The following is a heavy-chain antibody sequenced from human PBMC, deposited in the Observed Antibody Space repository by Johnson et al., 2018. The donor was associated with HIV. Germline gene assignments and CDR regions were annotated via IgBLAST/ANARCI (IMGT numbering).Heavy chain of an antibody. D-gene: IGHD3-10*01. CDR2: ISWNSGSI. CDR3: AKGYGSGSYYNGNAFDI. Sequence: VQLVESGGGLVQPGRSLRLSCVASGSTFDDYAMHWVRQAPGKGLAWVSGISWNSGSIGYADSVKGRFPISRANAKNSLYVQMNSLRVEDTALYYCAKGYGSGSYYNGNAFDIWGQGTLVTVSS. V-gene: IGHV3-9*01. J-gene: IGHJ3*02. CDR1: GSTFDDYA.